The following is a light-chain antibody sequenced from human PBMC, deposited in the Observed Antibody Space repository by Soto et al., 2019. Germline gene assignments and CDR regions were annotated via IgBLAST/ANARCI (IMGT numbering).Light chain of an antibody. V-gene: IGLV2-8*01. CDR1: SSDVGGYKY. CDR3: SSYAGSNDVI. J-gene: IGLJ2*01. CDR2: EVT. Sequence: QAVLTQPPSASGSPGQSVTISCTGTSSDVGGYKYVSWYQQHPGKAPGLMIYEVTKRPSGVPDRFSGSKSGNTASLTVSGLQADDEADYYCSSYAGSNDVIFGGGTKVTVL.